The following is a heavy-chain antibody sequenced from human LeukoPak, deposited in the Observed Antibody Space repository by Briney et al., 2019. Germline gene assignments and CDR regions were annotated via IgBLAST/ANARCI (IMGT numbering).Heavy chain of an antibody. V-gene: IGHV3-74*01. CDR3: ARGVGTMVRGVIIFNWFDP. Sequence: GGTPRLSCAASGFTFSSYWMHGVRQAPGKGLVWVSRINSDGSSTSYADSVKGRFTISRENAKNTLYLQMNSLRAEDTAVYYCARGVGTMVRGVIIFNWFDPWGQGTLVTISS. D-gene: IGHD3-10*01. CDR2: INSDGSST. J-gene: IGHJ5*02. CDR1: GFTFSSYW.